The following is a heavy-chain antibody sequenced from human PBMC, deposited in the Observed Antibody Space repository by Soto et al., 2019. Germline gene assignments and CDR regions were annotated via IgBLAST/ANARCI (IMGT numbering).Heavy chain of an antibody. Sequence: SETLSLTCAVYGGSFSGYYWSWIRQPPGKGLEWIGEINHSGSTNHNPSLKSRLTVSVDTSKNQFSLKLRSVTAADTAVYYCARRPSGDYGVDYWGQGTLVTVSS. J-gene: IGHJ4*02. CDR3: ARRPSGDYGVDY. D-gene: IGHD2-21*02. CDR1: GGSFSGYY. CDR2: INHSGST. V-gene: IGHV4-34*01.